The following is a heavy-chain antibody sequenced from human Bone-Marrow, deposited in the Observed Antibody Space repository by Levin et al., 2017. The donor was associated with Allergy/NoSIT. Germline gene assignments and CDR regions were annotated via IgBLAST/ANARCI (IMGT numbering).Heavy chain of an antibody. J-gene: IGHJ3*02. CDR2: INWNGGST. CDR1: GFTFDDYG. CDR3: ARDKSIAAAEGSAFDI. D-gene: IGHD6-13*01. Sequence: GGSLRLSCAASGFTFDDYGMSWVRQAPGKGLEWVSGINWNGGSTGYADSVKGRFTISRDNAKNSLYLQMNSLRAEDTALYYCARDKSIAAAEGSAFDIWGQGTMVTVSS. V-gene: IGHV3-20*04.